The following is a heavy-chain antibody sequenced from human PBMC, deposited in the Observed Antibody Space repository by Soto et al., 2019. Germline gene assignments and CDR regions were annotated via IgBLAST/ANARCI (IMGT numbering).Heavy chain of an antibody. V-gene: IGHV3-74*01. CDR2: ASPDGTST. D-gene: IGHD4-17*01. CDR1: GFTFSSFW. Sequence: GGSLRLSCAASGFTFSSFWMHWVRQAPGKGLEWVSRASPDGTSTSYADSVKGRFTITRDSAKNTLYMQMNSLRAEDTAVYYCTRHGPGDYFLFDPWGQGTLVTVSS. CDR3: TRHGPGDYFLFDP. J-gene: IGHJ5*02.